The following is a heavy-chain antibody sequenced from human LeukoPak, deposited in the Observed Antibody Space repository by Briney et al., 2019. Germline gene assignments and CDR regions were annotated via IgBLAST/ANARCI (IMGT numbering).Heavy chain of an antibody. CDR1: SGSTNSYF. CDR3: GRQGYTASHYFLDF. V-gene: IGHV4-4*07. CDR2: IYTTGRT. D-gene: IGHD1-26*01. J-gene: IGHJ4*02. Sequence: PSETLSLTCTVSSGSTNSYFWGWVRQPPGKGLEWIGRIYTTGRTHCNPSLKSRVTMSVDTSTNQFPLNLRSMTAADTAVYYCGRQGYTASHYFLDFWSQGTLVAVS.